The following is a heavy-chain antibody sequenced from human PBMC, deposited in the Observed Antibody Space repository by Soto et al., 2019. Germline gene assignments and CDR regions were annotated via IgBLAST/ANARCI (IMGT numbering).Heavy chain of an antibody. Sequence: PSETLSLTCTVSGGSISSYYWSWIRQPPGKGLEWIGYIYYSGSTNYNPSLKSRVTISVDTSKNQFSLKLSSVTAADTAVYYCARLLGGEYFDYWGQGTLVTVSS. J-gene: IGHJ4*02. D-gene: IGHD2-21*01. CDR3: ARLLGGEYFDY. CDR1: GGSISSYY. CDR2: IYYSGST. V-gene: IGHV4-59*01.